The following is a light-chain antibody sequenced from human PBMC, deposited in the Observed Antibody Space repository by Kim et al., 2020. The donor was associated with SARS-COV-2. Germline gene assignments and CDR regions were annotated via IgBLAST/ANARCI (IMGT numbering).Light chain of an antibody. CDR3: IQHKDGIT. V-gene: IGKV2-30*01. CDR1: QDLVNGDGNTY. CDR2: DVS. Sequence: VLLTQSPVSLPVTLGQPASISCRSSQDLVNGDGNTYLHWFQQRPGQSPRRLIYDVSKRDSGVPDRFSGSGSGTDFTLRISRVEAEDVGIYYCIQHKDGITFGQGTRLEIK. J-gene: IGKJ5*01.